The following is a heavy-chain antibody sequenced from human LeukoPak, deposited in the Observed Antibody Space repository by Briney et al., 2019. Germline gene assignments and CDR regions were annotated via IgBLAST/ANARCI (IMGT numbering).Heavy chain of an antibody. D-gene: IGHD3-10*01. CDR2: IRQDGSDK. V-gene: IGHV3-7*01. CDR3: ARDYYGSGRTHGMDV. J-gene: IGHJ6*02. CDR1: GFTFSSYW. Sequence: GGSLRLSCAASGFTFSSYWMSWVRQAPGKGLEWVANIRQDGSDKYYVDSVKGRFTISRDNAKNLLYLQMNSLRAEDTAVYYCARDYYGSGRTHGMDVWGQGTTVTVSS.